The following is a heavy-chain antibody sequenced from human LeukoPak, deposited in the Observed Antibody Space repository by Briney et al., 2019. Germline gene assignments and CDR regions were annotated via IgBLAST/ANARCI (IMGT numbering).Heavy chain of an antibody. CDR1: GFTVSSNY. V-gene: IGHV3-53*01. CDR2: IYSGGST. J-gene: IGHJ4*02. Sequence: GGSLRLSCAASGFTVSSNYMSWVRQAPGKGLEWVSVIYSGGSTYYADSVKGRFTISRHNSKNTLYLQINSLRAEDTAVYYCAKLNYGQFDYWGQGTLVTVSS. D-gene: IGHD3-10*01. CDR3: AKLNYGQFDY.